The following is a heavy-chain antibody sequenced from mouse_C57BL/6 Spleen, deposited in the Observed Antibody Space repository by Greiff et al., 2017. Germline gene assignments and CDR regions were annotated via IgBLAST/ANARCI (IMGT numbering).Heavy chain of an antibody. Sequence: QVQLKQPGAELVKPGASVKLSCKASGYTFTSYWMHWVKQRPGQGLEWIGMIHPNSGSTNYNEKFKSKATLTVDKSSSTAYMQLSSLTSEDSAVYYCARSYYGNDDAMDYWGQGTSVTVSS. CDR2: IHPNSGST. D-gene: IGHD2-2*01. J-gene: IGHJ4*01. V-gene: IGHV1-64*01. CDR1: GYTFTSYW. CDR3: ARSYYGNDDAMDY.